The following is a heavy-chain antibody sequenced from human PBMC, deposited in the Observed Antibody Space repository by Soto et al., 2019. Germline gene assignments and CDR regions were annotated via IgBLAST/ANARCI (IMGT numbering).Heavy chain of an antibody. D-gene: IGHD3-3*01. CDR3: AGVGVAGGFDP. J-gene: IGHJ5*02. CDR2: INPSGGST. CDR1: GYTFTSYY. Sequence: QVQLVQSGAEVKKPGASVKVSCKASGYTFTSYYMHWVRQAPGQGLEWMGIINPSGGSTSYAQKFQGRVTMTRDTSTSTVYMELSSLRSEDTAVYYCAGVGVAGGFDPWGQGTLVTVSS. V-gene: IGHV1-46*01.